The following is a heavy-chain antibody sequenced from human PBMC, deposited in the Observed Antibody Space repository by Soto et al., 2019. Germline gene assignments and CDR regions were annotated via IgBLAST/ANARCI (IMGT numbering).Heavy chain of an antibody. Sequence: GGSLRLSCAASGFTFSSYGMHWVRQAPGKGLEWVAVISYDGSNKYYADSVKGRFTISRDNSKNTLYLQMNSLRAEDTAVYYCAKATGRLRAYYYGMDVWGQGTTVTVSS. V-gene: IGHV3-30*18. CDR2: ISYDGSNK. CDR3: AKATGRLRAYYYGMDV. D-gene: IGHD6-25*01. J-gene: IGHJ6*02. CDR1: GFTFSSYG.